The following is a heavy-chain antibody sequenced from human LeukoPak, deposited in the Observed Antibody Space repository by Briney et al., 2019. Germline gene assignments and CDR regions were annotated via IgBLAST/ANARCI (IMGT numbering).Heavy chain of an antibody. Sequence: GGSLRLSCAASGFTFSSNSMNWVRQAPGKGLEWVSAISGSGGSTYYADSVKGRFTISRDNSKNTLYLQMNSLRAEDTAVYYCAKTMGGASGAFDIWGQGTMVTVSS. D-gene: IGHD2-21*01. V-gene: IGHV3-23*01. CDR2: ISGSGGST. J-gene: IGHJ3*02. CDR1: GFTFSSNS. CDR3: AKTMGGASGAFDI.